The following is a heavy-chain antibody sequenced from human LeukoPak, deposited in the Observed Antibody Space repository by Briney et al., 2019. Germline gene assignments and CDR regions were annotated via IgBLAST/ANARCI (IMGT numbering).Heavy chain of an antibody. D-gene: IGHD6-13*01. Sequence: SETLSLTCAVYGGSFSGYYWSWIRQPPGKGLEWIGEINHSGSTNYNPSLKSRVTISVDTSKNQFSLKLSSVTAADTAVYYCATHATILGEQQLVLGWFDPWGQGTLVTVSS. J-gene: IGHJ5*02. CDR1: GGSFSGYY. V-gene: IGHV4-34*01. CDR2: INHSGST. CDR3: ATHATILGEQQLVLGWFDP.